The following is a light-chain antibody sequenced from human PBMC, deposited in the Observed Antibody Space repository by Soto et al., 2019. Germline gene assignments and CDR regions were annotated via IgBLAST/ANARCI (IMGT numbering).Light chain of an antibody. Sequence: QSVLTQPPSVSEAPRQRVTISCSGSSSNIGNNAVIWYQQLPGKAPKLLIYYDDLLPSGVSDRFSGSKSGTSASLAISGLQSEDEADYYCAAWDDSLNGLVFGGGTQLTVL. J-gene: IGLJ2*01. CDR2: YDD. CDR3: AAWDDSLNGLV. CDR1: SSNIGNNA. V-gene: IGLV1-36*01.